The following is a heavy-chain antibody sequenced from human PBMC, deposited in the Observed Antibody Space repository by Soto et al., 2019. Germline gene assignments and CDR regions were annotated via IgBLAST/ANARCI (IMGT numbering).Heavy chain of an antibody. CDR3: ARHRCRGGSCYYHFDY. CDR2: IYYSGST. D-gene: IGHD2-15*01. V-gene: IGHV4-39*01. J-gene: IGHJ4*02. Sequence: QLQLQESGPGLVKPSETLSLTCTVSGGSISSSSYYWGWIRQPPGKGLEWIGSIYYSGSTYYNPSLKSRVTISVDTSKNQFSLKLSSVTAADTAVYYCARHRCRGGSCYYHFDYWGQGTLVTVSS. CDR1: GGSISSSSYY.